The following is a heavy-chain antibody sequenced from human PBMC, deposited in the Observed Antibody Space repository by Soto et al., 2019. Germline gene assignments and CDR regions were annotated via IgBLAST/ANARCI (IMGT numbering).Heavy chain of an antibody. D-gene: IGHD2-8*01. CDR2: IAVGSGYT. V-gene: IGHV1-58*01. J-gene: IGHJ4*02. CDR1: GFTFTSSA. CDR3: AADATAWQQMVPSDY. Sequence: SVKVSCKASGFTFTSSAFKWVRQARGQRLEWIGWIAVGSGYTNYAQKFQDRVTLTRDMSTATTYMELSRLTSEDTAIYYCAADATAWQQMVPSDYWGQGTQVTVSS.